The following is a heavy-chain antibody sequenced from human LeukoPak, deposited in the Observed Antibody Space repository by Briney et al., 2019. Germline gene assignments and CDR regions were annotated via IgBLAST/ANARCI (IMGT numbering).Heavy chain of an antibody. CDR3: ARDFKYCSSTSCPGFDY. CDR2: INHSGST. J-gene: IGHJ4*02. Sequence: PSETLSLTCAVYGGSFSGYYWSWIRQPPGKGLEWIGEINHSGSTNYNPSLKSRVTISVDTSKNQFSLKLSSVTAADTAVYYCARDFKYCSSTSCPGFDYWGQGTLVTVSS. CDR1: GGSFSGYY. D-gene: IGHD2-2*01. V-gene: IGHV4-34*01.